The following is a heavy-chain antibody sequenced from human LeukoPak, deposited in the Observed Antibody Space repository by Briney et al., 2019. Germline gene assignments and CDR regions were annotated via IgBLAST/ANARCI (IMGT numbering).Heavy chain of an antibody. Sequence: GGSLRLSCAASGFTFSSYSMNWVRQAPGKGLEWVSYISNSGSTTYYADSVKGRFTISRDNAKNTLYLQMNSLRVEDAAVYYCARGGTAVARGEYWGQGTLVTVSS. CDR2: ISNSGSTT. CDR3: ARGGTAVARGEY. CDR1: GFTFSSYS. J-gene: IGHJ4*02. V-gene: IGHV3-48*01. D-gene: IGHD6-19*01.